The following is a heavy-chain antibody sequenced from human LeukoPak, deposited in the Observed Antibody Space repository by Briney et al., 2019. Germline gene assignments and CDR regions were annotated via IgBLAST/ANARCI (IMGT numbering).Heavy chain of an antibody. J-gene: IGHJ3*02. Sequence: SETLSLTCAVYGGSFSGYYWSWIRQPPGKGLEWIGEINHSGSTNYNPSLKSRVTISVDTSKNQFSLKLTSVTAADTAAYYCARQGSPPYLPRARNGFDIWGQGTMVTVSS. CDR3: ARQGSPPYLPRARNGFDI. CDR1: GGSFSGYY. CDR2: INHSGST. D-gene: IGHD1-26*01. V-gene: IGHV4-34*01.